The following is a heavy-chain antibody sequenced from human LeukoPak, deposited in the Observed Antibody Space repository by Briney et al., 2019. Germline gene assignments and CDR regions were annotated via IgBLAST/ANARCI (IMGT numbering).Heavy chain of an antibody. CDR1: GFTFSSYG. CDR3: ARKRYDILTGGGAFDI. D-gene: IGHD3-9*01. J-gene: IGHJ3*02. V-gene: IGHV3-NL1*01. Sequence: GGSLRLSCAASGFTFSSYGMHWVRQAPGKGLEWVSVIYSGGSTYYADSVKGRFTISRDNSKNTLYLQMNSLRAEDTAVYYCARKRYDILTGGGAFDIWGQGTMVTVSS. CDR2: IYSGGST.